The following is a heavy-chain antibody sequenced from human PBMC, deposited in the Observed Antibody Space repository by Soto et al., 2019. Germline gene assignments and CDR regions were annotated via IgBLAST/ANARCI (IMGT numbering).Heavy chain of an antibody. CDR1: GISVSSNY. D-gene: IGHD3-10*01. CDR2: SYSGGNT. V-gene: IGHV3-53*01. Sequence: EVQLVESGGGLIQPGGSLRLSCAASGISVSSNYMTWVRQAPGKGLECVSVSYSGGNTYYADSVKGRFTISRDNFKNTLYLQMNSLRDENTAVYYCAKGYGAVRYFFDSWGQGTLVTVSS. J-gene: IGHJ5*01. CDR3: AKGYGAVRYFFDS.